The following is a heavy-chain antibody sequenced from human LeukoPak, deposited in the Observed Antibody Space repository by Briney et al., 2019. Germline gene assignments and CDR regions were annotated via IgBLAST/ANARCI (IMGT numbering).Heavy chain of an antibody. CDR3: ASGGYSFFY. CDR1: GFSFSSYW. CDR2: IKQDGSEK. J-gene: IGHJ4*02. D-gene: IGHD5-18*01. Sequence: GGSLRLSCAASGFSFSSYWMNWVRQAPGKGLEWVANIKQDGSEKYYVDSVKGRFTISKDNAKNSLYLQMNSLRAEDTAVYYCASGGYSFFYWGQGTLVTVSS. V-gene: IGHV3-7*03.